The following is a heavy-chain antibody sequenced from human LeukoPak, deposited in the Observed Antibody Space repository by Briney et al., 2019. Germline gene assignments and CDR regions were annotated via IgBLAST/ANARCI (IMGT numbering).Heavy chain of an antibody. CDR3: ARIPAWLDAFGYFDL. CDR1: GFTFSSYG. CDR2: ISSSGSTI. Sequence: PGGSLRLSCAASGFTFSSYGMHWVRQAPGKGLEWVSYISSSGSTIYYADSVKGRFTISRDNAKNSLYLQMSSLRAEDTAVCYCARIPAWLDAFGYFDLWGRGALVTVSS. J-gene: IGHJ2*01. D-gene: IGHD2-2*01. V-gene: IGHV3-48*04.